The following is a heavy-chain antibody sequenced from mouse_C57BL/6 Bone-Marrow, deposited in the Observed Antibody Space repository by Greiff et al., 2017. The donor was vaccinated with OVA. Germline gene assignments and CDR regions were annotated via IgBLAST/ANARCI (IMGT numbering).Heavy chain of an antibody. CDR3: ARHSVWYFDV. J-gene: IGHJ1*03. CDR2: ISNGGGST. V-gene: IGHV5-12*01. CDR1: GFTFSDYY. Sequence: EVHLVESGGGLVQPGGSLKLSCAASGFTFSDYYMYWVRQTPEKRLEWVAYISNGGGSTYYPNTVKGRFTISRDNAKNTLYLQMSRLKSEDTAMYYCARHSVWYFDVWGTGTTVTVSS.